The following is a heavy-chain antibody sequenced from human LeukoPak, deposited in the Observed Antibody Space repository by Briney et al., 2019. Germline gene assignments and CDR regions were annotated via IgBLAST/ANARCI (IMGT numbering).Heavy chain of an antibody. J-gene: IGHJ3*02. D-gene: IGHD1-1*01. Sequence: PGRSLRLSCAASGFTFSSYSMNWVRQAPGKGLEWVSSISSSSSYIYYADSVKGRFTISRDNAKNSLYLQMNSLRAEDTAVYYCARDISPAGTEDAFDIWGQGTMVTVSS. V-gene: IGHV3-21*01. CDR1: GFTFSSYS. CDR2: ISSSSSYI. CDR3: ARDISPAGTEDAFDI.